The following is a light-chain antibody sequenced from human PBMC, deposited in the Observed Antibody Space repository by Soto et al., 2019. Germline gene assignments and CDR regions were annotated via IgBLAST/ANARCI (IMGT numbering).Light chain of an antibody. CDR1: QSVGSNS. CDR2: SAS. Sequence: EFVLTQSPGTLSLSPGERATLSCRASQSVGSNSLAWYQQKPGQAPRILIYSASTRATAIPDRFSGSGSGKDFTLTISRLEPEDFDVYYCQQYGTSPPLTLGGGTKVESK. J-gene: IGKJ4*01. CDR3: QQYGTSPPLT. V-gene: IGKV3-20*01.